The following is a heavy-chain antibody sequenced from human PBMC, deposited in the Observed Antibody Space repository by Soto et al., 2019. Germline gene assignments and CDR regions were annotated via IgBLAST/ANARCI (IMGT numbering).Heavy chain of an antibody. Sequence: SETLSLTCTVSGGSISSYYWRSIRQPPGKGLEWIGYIYYSGSTNYNPSLKSRVTISVDTSKNQFSLKLSSVTAADTAVYYCARDLVSVGLDYWGQGTLVTVS. CDR2: IYYSGST. D-gene: IGHD2-15*01. V-gene: IGHV4-59*01. J-gene: IGHJ4*02. CDR1: GGSISSYY. CDR3: ARDLVSVGLDY.